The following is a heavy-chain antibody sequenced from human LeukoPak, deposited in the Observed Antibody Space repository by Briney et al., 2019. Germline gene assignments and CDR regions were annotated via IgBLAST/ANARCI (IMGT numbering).Heavy chain of an antibody. CDR2: IYYSGST. CDR3: ARGYYGFDAFDI. J-gene: IGHJ3*02. V-gene: IGHV4-59*01. D-gene: IGHD3-10*01. Sequence: SETLSLTCTVSGSSISSYYWSWIRQPPGKGLEWIGYIYYSGSTNYNPSLKSRVTISVDTSKNQFSLKLSSVTAADTAVYYCARGYYGFDAFDIWGQGTMVTVSS. CDR1: GSSISSYY.